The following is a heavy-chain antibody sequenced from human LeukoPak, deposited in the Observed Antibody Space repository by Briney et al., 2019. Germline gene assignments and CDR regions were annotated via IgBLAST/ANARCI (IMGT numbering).Heavy chain of an antibody. Sequence: SETLSLTCAVSGYSISSGYYWGWIRQPPGKGLEWIGSIYHSGSTYYNPSLKSRVTISVDTSKNQFSLKLSSATAADTAVYYCARHFRLVYMDVWGKGTTVTVSS. CDR3: ARHFRLVYMDV. J-gene: IGHJ6*03. CDR2: IYHSGST. V-gene: IGHV4-38-2*01. D-gene: IGHD3-3*02. CDR1: GYSISSGYY.